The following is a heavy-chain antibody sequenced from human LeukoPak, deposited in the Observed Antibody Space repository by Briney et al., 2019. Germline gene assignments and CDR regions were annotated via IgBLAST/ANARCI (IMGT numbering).Heavy chain of an antibody. CDR3: ARDYYDTALDY. V-gene: IGHV4-34*01. CDR2: INHSGST. D-gene: IGHD3-22*01. CDR1: GGSFSGYY. J-gene: IGHJ4*02. Sequence: SETLSLTCAVYGGSFSGYYWSWIRQPPGKGLEWIGEINHSGSTNYNPSLKSRVTISVDTSKNQFSLKLSSVTAADTAVYYCARDYYDTALDYWGQGTLVTVSS.